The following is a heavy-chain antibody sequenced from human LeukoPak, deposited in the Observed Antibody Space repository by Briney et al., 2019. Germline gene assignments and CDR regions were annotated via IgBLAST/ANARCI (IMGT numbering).Heavy chain of an antibody. CDR3: ATYGEVVAATIDI. CDR2: IYYSGST. CDR1: GGSISSSSYY. V-gene: IGHV4-61*05. D-gene: IGHD2-15*01. J-gene: IGHJ3*02. Sequence: SETLSLTCTVSGGSISSSSYYWGWIRQPPGKGLEWIGYIYYSGSTNYNPSLKSRVTISVDTSKNQFSLKLSSVTAADAAVYYCATYGEVVAATIDIWGQGTMVTVSS.